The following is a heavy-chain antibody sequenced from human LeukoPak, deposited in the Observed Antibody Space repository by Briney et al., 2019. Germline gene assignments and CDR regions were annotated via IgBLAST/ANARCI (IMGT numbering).Heavy chain of an antibody. Sequence: PSQTLSLTCAVSGGSISSGGYSWSWIRQPPGKGLEWIGYIYHSGSTYYNPSLKSRVTISVDRSKNQFSLKLSSVTAADTAVYYCARSYGSGSRGYGMDVWGQGTTVTVSS. CDR2: IYHSGST. CDR3: ARSYGSGSRGYGMDV. CDR1: GGSISSGGYS. J-gene: IGHJ6*02. V-gene: IGHV4-30-2*01. D-gene: IGHD3-10*01.